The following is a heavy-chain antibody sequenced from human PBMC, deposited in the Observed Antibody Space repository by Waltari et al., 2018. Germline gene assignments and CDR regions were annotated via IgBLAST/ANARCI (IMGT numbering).Heavy chain of an antibody. CDR2: IYHSGST. J-gene: IGHJ4*02. V-gene: IGHV4-38-2*01. CDR1: GYSISSGYY. Sequence: QVQLQESGPGLVKPSETLSLPCPVSGYSISSGYYWGWTRQPPGKGLEWIGSIYHSGSTYYNPSLKSRVTISVDTSKNQFSLKLSSVTAADTAVYYCARRGGMGRRYYFDYWGQGTLVTVSS. CDR3: ARRGGMGRRYYFDY. D-gene: IGHD3-16*01.